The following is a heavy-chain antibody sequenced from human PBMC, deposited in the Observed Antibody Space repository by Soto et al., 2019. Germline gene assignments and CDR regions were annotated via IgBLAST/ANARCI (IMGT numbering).Heavy chain of an antibody. CDR3: ATDDFGASAF. Sequence: QVLLVQSVAEVKKPGDSVKVSCKPFGYTFNDYYIHWLRQGPGQGLECMGWVDPRSGATNYAQRFQVRVGMTRDTSVHTVYMELCALTSADTAIYYCATDDFGASAFWGQGPLVSVSS. CDR2: VDPRSGAT. CDR1: GYTFNDYY. J-gene: IGHJ4*01. V-gene: IGHV1-2*02. D-gene: IGHD4-17*01.